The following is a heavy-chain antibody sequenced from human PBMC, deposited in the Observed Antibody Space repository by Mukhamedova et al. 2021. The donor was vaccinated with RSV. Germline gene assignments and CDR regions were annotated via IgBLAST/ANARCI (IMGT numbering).Heavy chain of an antibody. CDR2: RRGYSSYT. CDR3: ARGSSTSGYGLDV. D-gene: IGHD2-2*01. J-gene: IGHJ6*02. Sequence: EERGGRRGYSSYTKYAEKFQGRLTMTTDTSTSTVYMELRSLRSDDTAVYFCARGSSTSGYGLDVWCQGTSVTVSS. V-gene: IGHV1-18*01.